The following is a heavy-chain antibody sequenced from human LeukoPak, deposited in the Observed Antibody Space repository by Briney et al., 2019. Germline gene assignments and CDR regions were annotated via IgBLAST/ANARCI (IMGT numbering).Heavy chain of an antibody. Sequence: PSETLSLTCTVSGGSISSSSYYWGWIRQPPGKGLEWIGSIYYSGSTYYNPSLKSRVTISVDTSKNQFSLKLSSVTAADTAVYYCARHRGNIVIVPAASFDYWGQGTLVTVSS. CDR1: GGSISSSSYY. J-gene: IGHJ4*02. CDR2: IYYSGST. CDR3: ARHRGNIVIVPAASFDY. D-gene: IGHD2-2*01. V-gene: IGHV4-39*01.